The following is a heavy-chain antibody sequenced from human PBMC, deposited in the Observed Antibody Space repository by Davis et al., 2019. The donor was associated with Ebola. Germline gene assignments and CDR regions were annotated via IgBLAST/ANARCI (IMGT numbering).Heavy chain of an antibody. V-gene: IGHV4-59*01. CDR2: IHDSGST. J-gene: IGHJ6*02. Sequence: SETLSLTCTVSGGSISGDYWSWIRQPPGKGLEWIGYIHDSGSTNYNPSLKSRLTISVDTSKNQFSLKLSSVIAADTAVYYCARLEAARGRYYYYYYGMDVWGQGTTVTVSS. CDR1: GGSISGDY. CDR3: ARLEAARGRYYYYYYGMDV. D-gene: IGHD6-6*01.